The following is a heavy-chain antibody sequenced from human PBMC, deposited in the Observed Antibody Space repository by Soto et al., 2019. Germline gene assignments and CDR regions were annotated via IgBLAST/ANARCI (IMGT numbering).Heavy chain of an antibody. CDR3: ARLMSYYFDY. CDR2: IYYSGST. D-gene: IGHD3-10*01. Sequence: QGKRQESGPGLVKLAQILSLTCTVSGGSISSGGCYWSWIREHPGKGLEWIGYIYYSGSTYYNPSLKSRVTISVDTSKNQFSLKLSSVTAADTAVYYCARLMSYYFDYWGQGTLVTVSS. J-gene: IGHJ4*02. CDR1: GGSISSGGCY. V-gene: IGHV4-31*03.